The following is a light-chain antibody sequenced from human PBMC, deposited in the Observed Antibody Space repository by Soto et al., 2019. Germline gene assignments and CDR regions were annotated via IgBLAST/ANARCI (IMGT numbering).Light chain of an antibody. V-gene: IGLV2-11*01. CDR1: SGDVGGYNF. Sequence: QSVLTQPRSVSGSPGQSVTISCTGTSGDVGGYNFVSWYQQHPGKAPKLMIYDVNKRPSGVPGRFSGSKSGNTASLTISGLHAEDEADYYCCSYAGTYTHYVFGTVTEFTVL. J-gene: IGLJ1*01. CDR2: DVN. CDR3: CSYAGTYTHYV.